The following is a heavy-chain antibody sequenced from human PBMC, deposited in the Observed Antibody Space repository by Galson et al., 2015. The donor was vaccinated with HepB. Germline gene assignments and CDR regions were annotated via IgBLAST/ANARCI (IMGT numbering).Heavy chain of an antibody. CDR3: ARGITMVRENHGGPGY. CDR2: IDPSDSYT. CDR1: GYSFTSYW. Sequence: QSGAEVKKPGESLRISCKGSGYSFTSYWISWVRQVPGKGLEWMGRIDPSDSYTNYSPSFQGHVTISADKSISTAYLQWSSLKASDTAMYYCARGITMVRENHGGPGYWGQGTLVTVSS. D-gene: IGHD3-10*01. V-gene: IGHV5-10-1*01. J-gene: IGHJ4*02.